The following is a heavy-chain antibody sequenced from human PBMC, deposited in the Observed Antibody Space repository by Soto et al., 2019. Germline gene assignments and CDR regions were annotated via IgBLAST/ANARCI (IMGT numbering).Heavy chain of an antibody. CDR1: GFTFSPYW. CDR3: AKTGDGHHDFLDY. D-gene: IGHD1-1*01. Sequence: DLEESGGGLVQPGGSLRLSCPAFGFTFSPYWMTWVRQAPGKGLEWVANINQDGNDDNLVDSVKGRFTISRDNAKNSLFLQMNSLRVDDTAVYYCAKTGDGHHDFLDYWGQGALVSVSS. J-gene: IGHJ4*02. CDR2: INQDGNDD. V-gene: IGHV3-7*01.